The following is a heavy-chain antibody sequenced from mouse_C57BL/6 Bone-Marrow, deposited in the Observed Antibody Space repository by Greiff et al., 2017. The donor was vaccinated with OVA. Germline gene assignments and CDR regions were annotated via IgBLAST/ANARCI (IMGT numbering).Heavy chain of an antibody. CDR1: GYTFTSYW. CDR2: INPSNGGT. CDR3: ARSGSSSTMVTTLESWFAY. Sequence: QVQLQQPGTELVKPGASVKLSCKASGYTFTSYWMHWVKQRPGQGLEWIGNINPSNGGTNYNEKFKSKATLTVDKSSSTDYMQLSSLTSEDSAVYYCARSGSSSTMVTTLESWFAYWGQGTLVTVSA. V-gene: IGHV1-53*01. D-gene: IGHD2-1*01. J-gene: IGHJ3*01.